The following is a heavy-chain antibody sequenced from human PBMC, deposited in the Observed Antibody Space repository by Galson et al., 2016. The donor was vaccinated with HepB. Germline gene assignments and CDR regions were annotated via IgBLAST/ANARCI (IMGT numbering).Heavy chain of an antibody. V-gene: IGHV3-49*03. CDR2: VGGKTYGVTT. CDR1: GFTLVDYA. D-gene: IGHD4-23*01. J-gene: IGHJ4*02. Sequence: SLRLSCAASGFTLVDYAMGWCRQAPEKGLEWIGYVGGKTYGVTTRYAASVKGRFTISRDDSKNIVYLQMDSLNAEDTAIYYCVADHGGFDALDFWGQGTLVTVSS. CDR3: VADHGGFDALDF.